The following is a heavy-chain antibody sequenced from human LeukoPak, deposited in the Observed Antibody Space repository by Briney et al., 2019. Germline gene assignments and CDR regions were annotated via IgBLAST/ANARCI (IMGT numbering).Heavy chain of an antibody. J-gene: IGHJ4*02. CDR3: TRYNNDHFDY. CDR2: IAYDGSRA. CDR1: GFTFGGYG. Sequence: GGSLRLSCAGSGFTFGGYGMHWFRQTPGKGLEWVAVIAYDGSRAFYADSVEGRFTISRDYTKNTMSVQMDDLTAEDTAVYYCTRYNNDHFDYWGQGTLVTVSS. D-gene: IGHD1-14*01. V-gene: IGHV3-33*01.